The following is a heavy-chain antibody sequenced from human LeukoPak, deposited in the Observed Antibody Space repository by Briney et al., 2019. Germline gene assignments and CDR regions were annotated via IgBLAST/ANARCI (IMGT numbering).Heavy chain of an antibody. CDR1: GFTFSNYN. CDR3: ARDLGYSYGRYFDY. D-gene: IGHD5-18*01. CDR2: IGTSGSDM. V-gene: IGHV3-21*01. Sequence: GGSLRLSCAASGFTFSNYNMNWVRQAPGKGLEWVSSIGTSGSDMYYVDSVKGRFTISRDNAKNSLYLQMNSLRDEDTAVYFCARDLGYSYGRYFDYWGQGTLVTVSS. J-gene: IGHJ4*02.